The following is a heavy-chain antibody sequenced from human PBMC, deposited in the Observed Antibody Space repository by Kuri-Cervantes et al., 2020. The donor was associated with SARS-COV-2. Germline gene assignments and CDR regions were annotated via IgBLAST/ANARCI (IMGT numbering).Heavy chain of an antibody. D-gene: IGHD5/OR15-5a*01. V-gene: IGHV3-21*01. Sequence: GESLKISCVASGFTFSAYTLNWVRQAPGKGLEWVSSITRSSVYISYADSLKGRFTISRDNTKNSLYLQMNSLRAEDTAVYYCARSPGDGVYDPFDYWGQGTLVTDSS. CDR2: ITRSSVYI. J-gene: IGHJ4*02. CDR1: GFTFSAYT. CDR3: ARSPGDGVYDPFDY.